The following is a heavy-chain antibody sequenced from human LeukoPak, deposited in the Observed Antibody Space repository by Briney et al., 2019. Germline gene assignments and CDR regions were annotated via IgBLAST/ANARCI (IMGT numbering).Heavy chain of an antibody. CDR3: ARDQYYYDSSGYYQIYYYYGMDV. V-gene: IGHV3-7*01. CDR2: IKQDGSEK. Sequence: GGSLRLSCAASGFTFSSYWMSWVRQAPGKGLEWVANIKQDGSEKYYVDSVKGRFTISRDNAKNSLYLQMNSLRAEDTAVYYCARDQYYYDSSGYYQIYYYYGMDVWGQGTTVTVSS. D-gene: IGHD3-22*01. J-gene: IGHJ6*02. CDR1: GFTFSSYW.